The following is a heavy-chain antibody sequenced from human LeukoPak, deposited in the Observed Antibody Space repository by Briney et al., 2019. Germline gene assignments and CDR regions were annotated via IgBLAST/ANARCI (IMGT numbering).Heavy chain of an antibody. Sequence: PGGSLRLSCAASGFTFSSYGMHWVRQAPGKGLEWVAVIWYDGSNKYYANSVKGRFTISRDNSKNTLYLQMNSLRAEDTAVYYCARDRDTAMEIVNWGQGTLVTVSS. CDR2: IWYDGSNK. V-gene: IGHV3-33*01. CDR1: GFTFSSYG. D-gene: IGHD5-18*01. J-gene: IGHJ4*02. CDR3: ARDRDTAMEIVN.